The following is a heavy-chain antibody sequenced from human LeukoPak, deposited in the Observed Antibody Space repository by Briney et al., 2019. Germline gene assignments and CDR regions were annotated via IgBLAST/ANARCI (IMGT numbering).Heavy chain of an antibody. J-gene: IGHJ4*02. Sequence: AASVKVSCKTSGYIFTDFYLHWVRQAPGQGLEWMGWISPTNGATSYARRSQGRVNMARDTSTSTSYMELSSLGSDDTAVYYCARSLSVTRGLITTMLGYWGQGTLVTVSS. CDR2: ISPTNGAT. CDR1: GYIFTDFY. D-gene: IGHD3-10*01. CDR3: ARSLSVTRGLITTMLGY. V-gene: IGHV1-2*02.